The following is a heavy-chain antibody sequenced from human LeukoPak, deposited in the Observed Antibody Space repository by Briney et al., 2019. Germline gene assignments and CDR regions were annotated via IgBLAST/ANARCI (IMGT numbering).Heavy chain of an antibody. V-gene: IGHV3-74*01. CDR3: ARTAYYDRDDGNGYYRHFVS. CDR2: IKNDGSTK. Sequence: GGSLRLSCAAPGFTFSSHWMHWVRQAPGKGLVWVSRIKNDGSTKYYADSVKGRFTISRDNAKNTLYLQMNSLRVKDTAVYYCARTAYYDRDDGNGYYRHFVSWGQGTLVTVSS. D-gene: IGHD3-22*01. CDR1: GFTFSSHW. J-gene: IGHJ4*02.